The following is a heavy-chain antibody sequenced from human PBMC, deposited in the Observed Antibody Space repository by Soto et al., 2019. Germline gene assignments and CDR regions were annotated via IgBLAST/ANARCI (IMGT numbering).Heavy chain of an antibody. CDR2: ISGSGGST. D-gene: IGHD3-9*01. CDR3: AKGIFRVYYYGMDV. V-gene: IGHV3-23*01. J-gene: IGHJ6*02. Sequence: GGSLRLSCAASGFTFSSYAMSWVRQAPGKGLEWVSAISGSGGSTYYADSVKGRFTISRDNSKNTLYLQMNSLRAEDTAVYYCAKGIFRVYYYGMDVWGQGTTVTVSS. CDR1: GFTFSSYA.